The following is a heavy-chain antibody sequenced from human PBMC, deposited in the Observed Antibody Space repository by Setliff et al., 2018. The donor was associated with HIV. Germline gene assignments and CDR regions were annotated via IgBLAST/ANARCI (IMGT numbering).Heavy chain of an antibody. CDR1: GGTFSSYA. CDR2: ISAYNGKT. V-gene: IGHV1-18*01. Sequence: ASVKVSCKASGGTFSSYAISWVRQAPGQGLEWMGWISAYNGKTLYAQKFQGRVTMTTDTSTNTAYMDLRSLRSDDTAVYFCARMQAYYNFWRSTYYFDYWGQGTPVTVSS. J-gene: IGHJ4*02. CDR3: ARMQAYYNFWRSTYYFDY. D-gene: IGHD3-3*01.